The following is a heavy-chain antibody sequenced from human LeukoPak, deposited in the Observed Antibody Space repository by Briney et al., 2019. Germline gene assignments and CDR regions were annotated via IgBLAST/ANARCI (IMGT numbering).Heavy chain of an antibody. Sequence: PGGSLRLSCAASGFTFSSYAMSWVRQAPGKGLEWVSAISGSAGSTYYAASVKGRFTISRDNSKNTLYLQMNSLRAEDTAVYYCAKGVMTTVTPYYYMDVWGKGTTVTVSS. CDR2: ISGSAGST. V-gene: IGHV3-23*01. CDR3: AKGVMTTVTPYYYMDV. D-gene: IGHD4-11*01. CDR1: GFTFSSYA. J-gene: IGHJ6*03.